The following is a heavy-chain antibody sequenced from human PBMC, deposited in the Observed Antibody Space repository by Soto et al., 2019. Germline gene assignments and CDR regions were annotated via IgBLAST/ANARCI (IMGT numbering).Heavy chain of an antibody. CDR3: ARVIGTYAYEEGY. Sequence: SETLSLNCSVSGGSINSYWWSWIRQPAGKGLEWIGRVYSSGTTDYNPSLNSRATMSVETSKNQFSLKLSSVTAADTAVYYCARVIGTYAYEEGYWCQGIQVTVSS. CDR2: VYSSGTT. V-gene: IGHV4-4*07. CDR1: GGSINSYW. J-gene: IGHJ4*02. D-gene: IGHD3-22*01.